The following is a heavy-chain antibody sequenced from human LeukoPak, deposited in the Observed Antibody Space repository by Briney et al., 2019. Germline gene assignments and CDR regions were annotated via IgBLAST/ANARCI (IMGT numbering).Heavy chain of an antibody. D-gene: IGHD1-1*01. CDR1: GFTFSSYG. V-gene: IGHV3-33*01. CDR3: ARVNINNWHSCDY. J-gene: IGHJ4*02. Sequence: GGSLRLSCTASGFTFSSYGMHWVRQAPGRGLEWVAAIQYDGSIEYYADSVKGRFTISRDQSKNTLFLQVNSLRAADTAVYYCARVNINNWHSCDYWGQGTLVTVSS. CDR2: IQYDGSIE.